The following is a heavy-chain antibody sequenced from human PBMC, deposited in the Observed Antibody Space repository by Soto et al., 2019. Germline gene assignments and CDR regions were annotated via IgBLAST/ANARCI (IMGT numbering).Heavy chain of an antibody. J-gene: IGHJ5*02. CDR2: IYYSGST. D-gene: IGHD6-13*01. Sequence: SETLSLTCTVSGGSISSSSYYWGWIRQPPGKGLEWIGSIYYSGSTYYNPSLKSRVTISVDTSKNQFSLKLSSVTAADTAVYYCARQLSGIAAAGTRALNWFDPWGQGTLVTVS. CDR1: GGSISSSSYY. V-gene: IGHV4-39*01. CDR3: ARQLSGIAAAGTRALNWFDP.